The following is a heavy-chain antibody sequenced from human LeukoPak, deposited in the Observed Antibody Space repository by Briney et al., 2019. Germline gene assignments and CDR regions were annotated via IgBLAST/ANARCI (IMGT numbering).Heavy chain of an antibody. CDR1: GFTFSSYG. V-gene: IGHV3-30*02. D-gene: IGHD2-21*01. CDR2: IRYDGNNK. Sequence: GGSLRLSCAASGFTFSSYGLHWARQAPGKGLEWVAFIRYDGNNKYNSDSVKGRFTISRDDSKNTLYLHMNSLRPEDTAVYYCAKQGANGGANFDYWGQGTLVTVSS. CDR3: AKQGANGGANFDY. J-gene: IGHJ4*02.